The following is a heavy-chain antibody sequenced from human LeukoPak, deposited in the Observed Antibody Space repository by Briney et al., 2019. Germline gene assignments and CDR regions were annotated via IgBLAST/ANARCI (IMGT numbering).Heavy chain of an antibody. CDR3: AREARYDSSGYYY. CDR1: GYSITTGYY. V-gene: IGHV4-38-2*02. D-gene: IGHD3-22*01. J-gene: IGHJ4*02. Sequence: SETLSLTCSVSGYSITTGYYWGWIRQPPGKGLEWIGSIYYSGSTYYNPSLKSRVTISVDTSKNQFSLKLSSVTAADTAVYYCAREARYDSSGYYYWGQGTLVTVSS. CDR2: IYYSGST.